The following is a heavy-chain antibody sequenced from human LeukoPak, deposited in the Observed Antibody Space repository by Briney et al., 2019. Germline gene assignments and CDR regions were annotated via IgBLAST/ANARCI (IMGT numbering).Heavy chain of an antibody. J-gene: IGHJ5*02. V-gene: IGHV1-2*02. CDR1: GYTFTGYY. CDR2: INPNSGGT. CDR3: ARVDSSGFWFDP. D-gene: IGHD3-22*01. Sequence: GASVKVSCKASGYTFTGYYMHWVRQAPGQGLEWMGWINPNSGGTNYAQKFQGRITMTRDTSISTAYMELSRLRSDDTAVYYCARVDSSGFWFDPWGQGTLVTVSS.